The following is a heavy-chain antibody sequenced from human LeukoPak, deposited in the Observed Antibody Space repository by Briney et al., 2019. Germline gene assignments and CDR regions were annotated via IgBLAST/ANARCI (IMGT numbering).Heavy chain of an antibody. D-gene: IGHD5-18*01. Sequence: GGSLRLSCAASVFTFSSCSMNWVRDARGRGREWGSSISSSSSCIYYADSVKGRLTISRDNAKNSLYLQMNSLRAEDAAVYYCARVLQLWAYYYYYMDVWGKGTTVTVSS. CDR1: VFTFSSCS. V-gene: IGHV3-21*01. CDR2: ISSSSSCI. CDR3: ARVLQLWAYYYYYMDV. J-gene: IGHJ6*03.